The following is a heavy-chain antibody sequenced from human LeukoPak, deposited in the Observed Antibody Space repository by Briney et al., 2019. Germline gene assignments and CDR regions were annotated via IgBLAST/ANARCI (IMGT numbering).Heavy chain of an antibody. D-gene: IGHD1-26*01. CDR1: GDSIRRYL. V-gene: IGHV4-59*01. CDR2: ISYGGNT. CDR3: ARDGGEVGKSTWFDP. J-gene: IGHJ5*02. Sequence: SETLSLTCTVSGDSIRRYLWSWLRQPPGKGLEWIEFISYGGNTKYNPSLKSRVTISVDTSKSQFFLRLTSLTAADTAVYYCARDGGEVGKSTWFDPWGQGTPVTVSS.